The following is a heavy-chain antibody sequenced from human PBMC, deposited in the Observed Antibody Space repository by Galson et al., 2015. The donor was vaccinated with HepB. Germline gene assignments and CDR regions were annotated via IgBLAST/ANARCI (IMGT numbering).Heavy chain of an antibody. D-gene: IGHD3-16*01. J-gene: IGHJ4*02. Sequence: SVKVSCKASGGTFSNYAINWMRQAPGQGLEWMGDIVPLYNKPNYAQRFQGRVTITADESTRTVYMELNSLRSEDTAVYYCAREGGLKLPFFDTWGQGTLVTVSS. V-gene: IGHV1-69*13. CDR1: GGTFSNYA. CDR3: AREGGLKLPFFDT. CDR2: IVPLYNKP.